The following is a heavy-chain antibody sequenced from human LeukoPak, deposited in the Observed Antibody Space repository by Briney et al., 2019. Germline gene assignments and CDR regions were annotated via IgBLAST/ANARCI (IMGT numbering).Heavy chain of an antibody. V-gene: IGHV4-39*01. CDR3: ARYGMATIWENDFDC. J-gene: IGHJ3*01. CDR2: IYYSGSS. Sequence: SETLSLTCTVSGGSISSSSYYWGWIRQPPGKGLEWLGSIYYSGSSYYNPSLKSRVTISVNTSKNQFSLKLSSVAGADTAVYFCARYGMATIWENDFDCWGRGTMVTVSS. D-gene: IGHD5-24*01. CDR1: GGSISSSSYY.